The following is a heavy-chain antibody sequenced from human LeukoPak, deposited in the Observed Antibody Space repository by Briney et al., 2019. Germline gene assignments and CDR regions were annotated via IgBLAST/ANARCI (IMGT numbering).Heavy chain of an antibody. CDR1: GFTFSSYS. Sequence: GGSLRLSCAASGFTFSSYSMNWVRQAPGKGLEWVSSISSSSSYIYYADSVKGRFTISRDNAKNSLYLQMNSLRAEDTAVYYCAREYSSGWYLEKVRYFDYWGQGTLVTASS. CDR3: AREYSSGWYLEKVRYFDY. D-gene: IGHD6-19*01. J-gene: IGHJ4*02. CDR2: ISSSSSYI. V-gene: IGHV3-21*01.